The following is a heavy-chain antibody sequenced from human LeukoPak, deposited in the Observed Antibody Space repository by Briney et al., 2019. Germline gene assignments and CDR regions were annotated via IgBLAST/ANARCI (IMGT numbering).Heavy chain of an antibody. CDR2: IKQDGSEK. D-gene: IGHD4-11*01. J-gene: IGHJ4*02. CDR3: AREIPYSNGGDY. CDR1: GFTFKNYA. Sequence: GGSLRLSCVVSGFTFKNYAMSRVRQAPGKGLEWVANIKQDGSEKYYVDSVKGRFTISRDNAKNSLYLQMNSLRAEDTAVYYCAREIPYSNGGDYWGQGTLVTVSS. V-gene: IGHV3-7*01.